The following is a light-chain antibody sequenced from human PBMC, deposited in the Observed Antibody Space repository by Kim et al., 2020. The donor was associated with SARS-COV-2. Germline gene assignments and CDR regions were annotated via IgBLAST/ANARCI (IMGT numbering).Light chain of an antibody. CDR1: QYITRR. CDR3: QQYDTYPWT. J-gene: IGKJ1*01. Sequence: ASVGDRLTITCRASQYITRRLAWYEQKPGKAPKVLISKASTLESGVPSTFSGSGSGTDFTLTISSLQPNDFATYYCQQYDTYPWTFGQGTKVEIK. V-gene: IGKV1-5*03. CDR2: KAS.